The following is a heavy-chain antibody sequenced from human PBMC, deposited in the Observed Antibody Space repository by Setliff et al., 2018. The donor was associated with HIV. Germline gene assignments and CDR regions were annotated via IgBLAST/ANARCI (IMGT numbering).Heavy chain of an antibody. CDR3: ARDGGCSGYDWNYYYMDV. Sequence: GGSLRLSCAVSGFMFSNYAMNWVRQGPGRELEWVSAIRGNGVDRFYTDSVGGRFTSSRDNSKNSLYLQMNSLRAEDTAVYYCARDGGCSGYDWNYYYMDVWGKGTTVTVSS. CDR2: IRGNGVDR. CDR1: GFMFSNYA. J-gene: IGHJ6*03. D-gene: IGHD5-12*01. V-gene: IGHV3-23*01.